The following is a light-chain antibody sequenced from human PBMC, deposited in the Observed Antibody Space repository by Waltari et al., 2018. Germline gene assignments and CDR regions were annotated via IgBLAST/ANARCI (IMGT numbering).Light chain of an antibody. V-gene: IGKV1-5*03. CDR2: KAS. CDR3: QQYKGYPWT. J-gene: IGKJ1*01. CDR1: QSVSSW. Sequence: DLQMTQSPSRLSASVGDRVAITCRASQSVSSWLAWYQQKPGKAPRLLIYKASSLESGVSSRFSGSGSGTEFTLTISGLQPDDFATYYCQQYKGYPWTFGQGTKVEI.